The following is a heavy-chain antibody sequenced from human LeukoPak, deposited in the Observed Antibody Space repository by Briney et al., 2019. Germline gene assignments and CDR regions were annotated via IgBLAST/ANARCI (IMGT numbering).Heavy chain of an antibody. CDR3: ARDLVGRWLQATGWFDP. CDR2: IYSGGTT. J-gene: IGHJ5*02. D-gene: IGHD5-24*01. V-gene: IGHV3-53*01. Sequence: PGGSLRLSCAASGFTVSSNYMSWVRQAPGRGLEWVSLIYSGGTTYYADSVKGHFTISRDNSKNTLYLQMGSLRAEDTAVYYCARDLVGRWLQATGWFDPWGQGTLVTVSS. CDR1: GFTVSSNY.